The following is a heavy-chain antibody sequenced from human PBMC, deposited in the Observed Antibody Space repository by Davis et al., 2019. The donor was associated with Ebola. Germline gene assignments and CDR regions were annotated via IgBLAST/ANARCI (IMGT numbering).Heavy chain of an antibody. CDR3: ARGQLWFGNWFDP. D-gene: IGHD5-18*01. Sequence: SVKVSCKASGGTFSSYAISWVRQAPGQGLEWMGGIIPIFGTANYAQKFQGRVTMTRDTSTSTVYMELSSLRSEDTAVYYCARGQLWFGNWFDPWGQGTLVTVSS. V-gene: IGHV1-69*05. CDR2: IIPIFGTA. CDR1: GGTFSSYA. J-gene: IGHJ5*02.